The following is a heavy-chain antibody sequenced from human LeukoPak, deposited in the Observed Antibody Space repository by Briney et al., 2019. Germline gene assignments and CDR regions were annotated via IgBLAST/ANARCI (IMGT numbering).Heavy chain of an antibody. CDR2: ISGSGSNT. D-gene: IGHD3-16*01. CDR3: AKERGISYTYEFDY. Sequence: PGGSLRLSCAASGFTFANYAMTWVRKAPGKGLDWVSLISGSGSNTYYTDSVQGRFTISRDNSRNTLYLQMSSLRAEDTAIYYCAKERGISYTYEFDYWGQGALVTVSS. J-gene: IGHJ4*02. V-gene: IGHV3-23*01. CDR1: GFTFANYA.